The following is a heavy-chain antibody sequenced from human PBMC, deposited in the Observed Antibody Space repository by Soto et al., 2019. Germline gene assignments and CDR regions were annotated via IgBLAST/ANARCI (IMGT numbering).Heavy chain of an antibody. D-gene: IGHD1-26*01. CDR1: DGSIRSYY. V-gene: IGHV4-59*01. CDR2: IYYSGST. CDR3: ARIGSCLGN. Sequence: SEPLRLTYTVSDGSIRSYYGRWIRQPPGKGLEWIGYIYYSGSTNYNPSLKSRVTISVDTSKNQFSLKLSSVTAADTAVYYCARIGSCLGNCGEGSLVTVSS. J-gene: IGHJ4*02.